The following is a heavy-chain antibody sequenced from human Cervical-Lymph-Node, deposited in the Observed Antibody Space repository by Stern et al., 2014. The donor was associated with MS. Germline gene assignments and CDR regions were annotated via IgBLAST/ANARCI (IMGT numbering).Heavy chain of an antibody. CDR3: ARERQQYCNSEGCSYWYFDL. CDR2: IYHSRAS. CDR1: GGSVSSTNW. J-gene: IGHJ2*01. Sequence: QVQLQESGPGLVKPSGTLSLTCAVSGGSVSSTNWWSWVRQSPGKGLEWIGNIYHSRASHYRPSLRSRFSISLDNSKNHLSLHLTSVTAADTAVYYCARERQQYCNSEGCSYWYFDLWGRGTLVTVSS. D-gene: IGHD2/OR15-2a*01. V-gene: IGHV4-4*02.